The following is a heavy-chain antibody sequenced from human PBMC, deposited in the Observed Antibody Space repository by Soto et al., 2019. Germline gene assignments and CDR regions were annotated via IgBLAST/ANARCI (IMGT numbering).Heavy chain of an antibody. D-gene: IGHD5-18*01. Sequence: PGGSLRLSCTTSGFTFSDHTMNWVRQAPGKGLEWVGLIRSIAYGETTDYAASVKGRFSISRDDSKSIAYLQMNSLESEDTAVYYCARGYNYGLGYFDYWGQGTLVTVSS. CDR1: GFTFSDHT. CDR3: ARGYNYGLGYFDY. V-gene: IGHV3-49*04. J-gene: IGHJ4*02. CDR2: IRSIAYGETT.